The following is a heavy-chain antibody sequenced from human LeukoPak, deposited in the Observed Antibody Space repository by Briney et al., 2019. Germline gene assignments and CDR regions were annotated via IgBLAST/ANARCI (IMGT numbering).Heavy chain of an antibody. CDR3: ARVLDVDTAVFHYYFDF. CDR2: IYPADSDT. V-gene: IGHV5-51*01. CDR1: GYSFNTYW. J-gene: IGHJ4*02. Sequence: GESLKISCQGSGYSFNTYWVGWVRQMPGKGLEWMGIIYPADSDTRYSPSFQGQVTISADKSINTAYLQWRTLKASDSAIYYCARVLDVDTAVFHYYFDFWGQGTLVTVSS. D-gene: IGHD5-18*01.